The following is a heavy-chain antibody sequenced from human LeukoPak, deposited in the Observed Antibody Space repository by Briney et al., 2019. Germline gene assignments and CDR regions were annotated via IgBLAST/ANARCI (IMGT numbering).Heavy chain of an antibody. CDR3: ASAWSY. Sequence: GGSLRLSCVASRFTFSSYWMHWVRQAPGTGLVWVSYISPDGSTTRYVDSVKGRFTISRDNAKNRLYLQMNSLRVEDTAVYFCASAWSYWGQGALVTVSS. CDR1: RFTFSSYW. V-gene: IGHV3-74*01. J-gene: IGHJ4*02. D-gene: IGHD1-1*01. CDR2: ISPDGSTT.